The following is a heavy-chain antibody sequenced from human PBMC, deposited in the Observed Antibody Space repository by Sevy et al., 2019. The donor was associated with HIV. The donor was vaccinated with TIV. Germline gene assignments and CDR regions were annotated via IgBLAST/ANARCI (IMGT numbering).Heavy chain of an antibody. V-gene: IGHV3-15*01. D-gene: IGHD2-21*02. CDR1: GFTFSNAW. CDR3: TTVRTQPRTAILKAYYYYGMDV. J-gene: IGHJ6*02. CDR2: IKSKTDGGTT. Sequence: GGSLRLSCAASGFTFSNAWMSWVRQAPGKGLEWVGRIKSKTDGGTTDYAAPVKGRFTISRDDSKNTLYLQMNSLKTEDTAVYYCTTVRTQPRTAILKAYYYYGMDVWGQGTTVTVSS.